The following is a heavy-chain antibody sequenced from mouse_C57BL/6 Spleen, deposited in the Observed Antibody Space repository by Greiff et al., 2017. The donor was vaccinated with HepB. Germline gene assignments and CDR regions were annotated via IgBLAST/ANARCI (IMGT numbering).Heavy chain of an antibody. D-gene: IGHD4-1*01. CDR2: ISSGSSTI. V-gene: IGHV5-17*01. CDR3: AREAGTRYFDV. CDR1: GFTFSDYG. Sequence: EVKLMESGGGLVKPGGSLKLSCAASGFTFSDYGMHWVRQAPEKGLEWVAYISSGSSTIYYADTVKGRFTISRDNAKNTLFLQMTSLRSEDTAMYYCAREAGTRYFDVWGTGTTVTVSS. J-gene: IGHJ1*03.